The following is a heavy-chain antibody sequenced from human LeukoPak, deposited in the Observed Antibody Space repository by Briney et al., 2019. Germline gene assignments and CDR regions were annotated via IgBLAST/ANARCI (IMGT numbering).Heavy chain of an antibody. CDR1: GFTFSSYS. CDR2: ISSSSSTI. Sequence: TGGSLRLSCAASGFTFSSYSMNWVRQAPGKGLEWVSYISSSSSTIYYADSVKGRFTISRYNAKNSLYLQMNSLRAEDTAVYYCARGRFYGDYPPSYWGQGTLVTVSS. D-gene: IGHD4-17*01. CDR3: ARGRFYGDYPPSY. J-gene: IGHJ4*02. V-gene: IGHV3-48*01.